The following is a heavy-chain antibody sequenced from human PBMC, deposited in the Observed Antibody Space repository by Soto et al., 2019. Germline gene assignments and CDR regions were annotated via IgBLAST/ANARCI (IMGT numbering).Heavy chain of an antibody. D-gene: IGHD2-15*01. V-gene: IGHV2-5*01. Sequence: SGPTLVNPTQTLTLTCAFSGLSLRTGGVPVGWIRQPPGKALEWLALFYWNDDARYSPSLKSRLTITGDTSKNQVVLTMTNMDPADTGTYYCAHGDILVMPAATWGQGILVTVSS. CDR2: FYWNDDA. CDR1: GLSLRTGGVP. CDR3: AHGDILVMPAAT. J-gene: IGHJ5*02.